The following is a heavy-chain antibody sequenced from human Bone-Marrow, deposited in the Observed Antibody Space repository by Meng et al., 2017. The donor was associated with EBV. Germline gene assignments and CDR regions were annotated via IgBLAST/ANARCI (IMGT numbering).Heavy chain of an antibody. CDR3: AGGWAPDY. V-gene: IGHV1-2*06. J-gene: IGHJ4*02. D-gene: IGHD6-19*01. CDR2: INPLTGVT. CDR1: GYNFRNYC. Sequence: HVQLVQSGAEVKKPGASVKVSCKASGYNFRNYCMHWVRQAPGQGLEYMGRINPLTGVTNYVQKFQGRVTVTRDTSISTSYMELSGLTHDDTAVYFCAGGWAPDYWGQGTLVTVSS.